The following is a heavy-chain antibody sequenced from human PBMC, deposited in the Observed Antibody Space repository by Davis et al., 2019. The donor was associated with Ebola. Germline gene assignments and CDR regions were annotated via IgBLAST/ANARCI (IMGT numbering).Heavy chain of an antibody. J-gene: IGHJ5*02. CDR1: GGTFSSYA. Sequence: SVKVSCKASGGTFSSYAISWVRQAPGQGLEWMGGIIPRFDTANYAQRFQGRVTIIADESRSTAYMELSSLRSEDTAVYYCAKDRYYGNNPLYYESETWGQGTLVTVSS. V-gene: IGHV1-69*13. CDR3: AKDRYYGNNPLYYESET. D-gene: IGHD3-10*01. CDR2: IIPRFDTA.